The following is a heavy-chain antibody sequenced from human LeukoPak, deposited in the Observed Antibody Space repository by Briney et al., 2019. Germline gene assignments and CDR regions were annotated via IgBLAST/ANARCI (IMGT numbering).Heavy chain of an antibody. V-gene: IGHV3-74*01. Sequence: GGSLTLPCAASGFTFHNYWLHWVRQAPGKGLVWVSRINRDGSGTAYVDSVKGRFTISRDNAKNSLYLQMNSLRDEDTAVYYCARAFIGYCSSSCDPWGHGTLVTVSS. CDR1: GFTFHNYW. J-gene: IGHJ5*02. D-gene: IGHD2-2*01. CDR3: ARAFIGYCSSSCDP. CDR2: INRDGSGT.